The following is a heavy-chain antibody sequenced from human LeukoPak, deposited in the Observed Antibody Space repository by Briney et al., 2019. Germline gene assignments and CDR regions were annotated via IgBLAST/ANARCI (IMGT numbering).Heavy chain of an antibody. J-gene: IGHJ4*02. CDR3: ARVVLDILTGYYSPGAHDY. CDR1: GYSFTSYW. Sequence: GESLKFSCKGSGYSFTSYWIGWVRQMPGKGLEWMGIIYPGDSDTRYSPSFQGQVTISADKSISTAYLQWSSLKASDTAMYYRARVVLDILTGYYSPGAHDYWGQGTLVTVSS. V-gene: IGHV5-51*01. CDR2: IYPGDSDT. D-gene: IGHD3-9*01.